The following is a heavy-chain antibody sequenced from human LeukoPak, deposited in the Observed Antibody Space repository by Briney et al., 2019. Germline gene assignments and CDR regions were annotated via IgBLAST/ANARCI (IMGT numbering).Heavy chain of an antibody. J-gene: IGHJ6*02. CDR2: INGEGSRI. CDR3: ARDPGYCYYGMDV. V-gene: IGHV3-74*01. CDR1: GFNLRTYW. Sequence: GGSLRLSCAVTGFNLRTYWIHWVRHSPGRGLEWVARINGEGSRISYADSVRGRFTISRDNTKNTAYLRMNSLRAEDTALYYCARDPGYCYYGMDVWGQGTTVVVSS.